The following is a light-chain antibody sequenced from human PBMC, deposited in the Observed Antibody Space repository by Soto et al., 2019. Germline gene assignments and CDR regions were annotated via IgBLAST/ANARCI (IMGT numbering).Light chain of an antibody. CDR2: EVN. J-gene: IGLJ2*01. CDR3: SSYTSSSTLDVV. CDR1: SSDIGAYNY. V-gene: IGLV2-14*01. Sequence: QSALTQPASLSGSPGQSITISCTGTSSDIGAYNYVSWYQQHPGKAPRLMIYEVNYRPSGVSNRFSGSKSGSTASLTISGLQAEDEADYYCSSYTSSSTLDVVFGGGTKLTVL.